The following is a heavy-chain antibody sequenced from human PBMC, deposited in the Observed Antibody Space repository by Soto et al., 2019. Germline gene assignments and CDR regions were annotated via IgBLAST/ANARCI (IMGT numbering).Heavy chain of an antibody. Sequence: RASVKVSCKASGGTFSSSYAINWVRQAPGQGLEWMGGTTPIFGTSNYAQKFQGRVTITADEFRNTVYMELRSLRSDDTAVYYCARDWTNGLDVWGPGTTVTVSS. CDR1: GGTFSSSYA. V-gene: IGHV1-69*13. J-gene: IGHJ6*02. CDR2: TTPIFGTS. D-gene: IGHD3-3*01. CDR3: ARDWTNGLDV.